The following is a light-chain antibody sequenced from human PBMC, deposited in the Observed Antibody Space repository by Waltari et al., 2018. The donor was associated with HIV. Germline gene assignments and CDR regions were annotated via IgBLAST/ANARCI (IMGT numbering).Light chain of an antibody. CDR1: QNIKLY. J-gene: IGKJ1*01. CDR2: TAS. Sequence: AIQMTQSPSFLAASVGDRVTITCRASQNIKLYLNWYQQKPGKAPRLLIYTASSLQSGVPSRFIGSASATNFTLTISSLHPEDYAAYYCQQAYSGPFVFGPGTKVEVK. CDR3: QQAYSGPFV. V-gene: IGKV1-6*01.